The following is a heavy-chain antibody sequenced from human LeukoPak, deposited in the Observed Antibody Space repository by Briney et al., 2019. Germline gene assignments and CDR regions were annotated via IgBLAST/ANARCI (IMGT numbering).Heavy chain of an antibody. Sequence: PGGSLRLSCAASGFTFSDYNMRWIRQAPGKGLEWVSSISRSGSTKYYADSVKGRFTISRDNAKNSLYLQMNSLRAEDTAVFYCARDRGSIGGTLDYWGQGTLVTVSS. J-gene: IGHJ4*02. CDR3: ARDRGSIGGTLDY. CDR1: GFTFSDYN. CDR2: ISRSGSTK. V-gene: IGHV3-11*04. D-gene: IGHD6-6*01.